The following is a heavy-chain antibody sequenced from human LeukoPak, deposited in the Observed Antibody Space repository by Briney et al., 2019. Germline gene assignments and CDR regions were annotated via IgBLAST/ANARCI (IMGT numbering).Heavy chain of an antibody. D-gene: IGHD3-10*01. J-gene: IGHJ4*02. V-gene: IGHV4-59*11. CDR1: GGSISSHY. CDR2: IYYSGST. CDR3: ARASITMVRGVDY. Sequence: PSETLSLTCTVSGGSISSHYWGWIRQPPGKGLEWIGYIYYSGSTNYNPSLKSRVTISVDTSKNQFSLKLSSVTAADTAVYYCARASITMVRGVDYWGQGTLVTVSS.